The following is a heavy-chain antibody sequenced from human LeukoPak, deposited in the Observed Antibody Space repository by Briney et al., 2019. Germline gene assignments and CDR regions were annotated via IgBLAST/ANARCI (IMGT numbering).Heavy chain of an antibody. J-gene: IGHJ3*02. CDR1: GFTFSSYA. Sequence: GGSLRLSCAASGFTFSSYAMSWVRQAPGKGLEWVSAISGSGGSTYYADSVKGRFTISRDNAKNSLYLQMNCLRAEDTAVYYCARVRWAATTRDAFDIWGQGTMVTVSS. CDR2: ISGSGGST. V-gene: IGHV3-23*01. D-gene: IGHD4-23*01. CDR3: ARVRWAATTRDAFDI.